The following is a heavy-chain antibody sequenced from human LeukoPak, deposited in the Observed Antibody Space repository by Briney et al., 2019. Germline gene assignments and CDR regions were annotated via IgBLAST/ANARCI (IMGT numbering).Heavy chain of an antibody. CDR1: GFTFSSYS. J-gene: IGHJ4*02. CDR2: ISSSSSYI. D-gene: IGHD4-23*01. Sequence: GGSLRLSCAASGFTFSSYSMNWVRQAPGKGLEWVSSISSSSSYIYYVDSVKGRFTISRDNAKNSLYLQMNSLRAEDTAVYYCARDQFLSGGNRDYWGQGTLVTVSS. CDR3: ARDQFLSGGNRDY. V-gene: IGHV3-21*01.